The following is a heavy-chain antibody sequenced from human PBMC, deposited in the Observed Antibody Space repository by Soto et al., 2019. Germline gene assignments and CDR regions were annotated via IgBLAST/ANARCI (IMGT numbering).Heavy chain of an antibody. Sequence: QVTLKESGPVLVKPTETLTLTCTVSGFSLNNARMGVSWIRQPPGKALEWLAHIFSNDEKCYSTSLKSRLTISKDTSKRQVVLTMTNMDPVDRSTFYCARMLGSGWAQIRYYYGMDVWGQGTTVTVSS. V-gene: IGHV2-26*01. CDR2: IFSNDEK. J-gene: IGHJ6*02. CDR3: ARMLGSGWAQIRYYYGMDV. CDR1: GFSLNNARMG. D-gene: IGHD6-19*01.